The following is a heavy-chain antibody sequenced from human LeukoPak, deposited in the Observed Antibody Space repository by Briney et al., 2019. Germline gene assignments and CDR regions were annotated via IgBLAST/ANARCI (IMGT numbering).Heavy chain of an antibody. CDR3: ARAGGATVTRNWFDP. J-gene: IGHJ5*02. V-gene: IGHV4-39*07. Sequence: SETLSLTCTVSSGSISTSNYYWGWVRQPPGKALEWIGNIFYSGSTYYSPSLKSRVTISLDTSKNQFSLKLSSVTAADTAVYYCARAGGATVTRNWFDPWGQGTLVTVSS. CDR2: IFYSGST. D-gene: IGHD4-17*01. CDR1: SGSISTSNYY.